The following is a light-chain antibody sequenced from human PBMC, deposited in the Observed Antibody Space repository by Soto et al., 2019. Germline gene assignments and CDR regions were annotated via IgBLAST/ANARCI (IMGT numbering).Light chain of an antibody. CDR1: QSISSW. Sequence: DIQMTQSPSTLSASVGDRVTITCRASQSISSWLAWYQQNPGKAPKLLIYDASSLESGVPSRFSGSGSGTEFTLTISSLQPDDFATYYCQQYNSYWGTFGQGTKLEIK. CDR2: DAS. CDR3: QQYNSYWGT. V-gene: IGKV1-5*01. J-gene: IGKJ2*02.